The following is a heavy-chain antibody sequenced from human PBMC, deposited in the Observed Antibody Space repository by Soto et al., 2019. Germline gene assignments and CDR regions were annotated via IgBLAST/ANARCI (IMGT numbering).Heavy chain of an antibody. D-gene: IGHD1-1*01. CDR2: IYYTGST. CDR3: AGRTETPNRFDP. J-gene: IGHJ5*02. CDR1: GASLSSGSYY. V-gene: IGHV4-61*01. Sequence: NPSETLSLTCTVSGASLSSGSYYWSWIRQPPGKGLEWIGYIYYTGSTNYNPSLKSRVTMSVDTSKNQFSLKLSSVTAADTAVYYCAGRTETPNRFDPWGQGALVTVSS.